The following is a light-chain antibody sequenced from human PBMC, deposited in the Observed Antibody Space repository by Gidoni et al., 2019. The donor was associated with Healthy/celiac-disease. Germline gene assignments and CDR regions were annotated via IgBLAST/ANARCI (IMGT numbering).Light chain of an antibody. V-gene: IGKV2-28*01. CDR2: WGS. Sequence: IVITQSALSLPVTSGEPASISCRSSQSTLHSNGFNYLDWYQQKPGQAPQLLIYWGSNRATGVPDRFSGSGSGTDFTLKISRVEAEDVGVYYCMQDLKTHAFGQGTRLEIK. J-gene: IGKJ5*01. CDR1: QSTLHSNGFNY. CDR3: MQDLKTHA.